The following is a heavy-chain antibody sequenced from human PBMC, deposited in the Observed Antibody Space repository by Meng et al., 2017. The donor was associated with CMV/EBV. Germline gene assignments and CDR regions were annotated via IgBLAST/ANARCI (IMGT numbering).Heavy chain of an antibody. CDR3: ARDRAPIRSGWYGCWFDP. CDR1: GGTFSSYT. D-gene: IGHD6-19*01. CDR2: IIPILGIA. V-gene: IGHV1-69*04. Sequence: SVKVSCKASGGTFSSYTISWVRQAPGQGLEWMGRIIPILGIANYAQKFQGRVTITADKSTSTAYMELSSLRSDDTAIYYCARDRAPIRSGWYGCWFDPWGQGTLVTVSS. J-gene: IGHJ5*02.